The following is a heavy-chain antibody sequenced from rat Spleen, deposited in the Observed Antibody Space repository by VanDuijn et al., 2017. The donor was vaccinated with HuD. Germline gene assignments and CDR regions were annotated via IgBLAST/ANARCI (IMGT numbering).Heavy chain of an antibody. D-gene: IGHD4-3*01. V-gene: IGHV5-58*01. Sequence: EVQLVETGGGLVQPGRSLKLSCVASGFTFNKYWMYWVRQAPGKGLEWVSSITPGGGNTYYPDSVRGRFTISRDNAENTVYLQMNSLRSEDTATYYCAVSGYGYWGQGVMVTVSS. CDR2: ITPGGGNT. CDR3: AVSGYGY. CDR1: GFTFNKYW. J-gene: IGHJ2*01.